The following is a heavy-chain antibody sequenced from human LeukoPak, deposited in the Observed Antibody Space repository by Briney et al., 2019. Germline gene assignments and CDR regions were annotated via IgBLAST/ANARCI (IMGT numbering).Heavy chain of an antibody. Sequence: SETLSLTCAAYGGSFSGYYWSWIRQPPGKGLEWIGEINHSGSTNYNPSLKSRVTISVDTSKNQFSLKLSSVTAADTAVYYCARDGRFPPEVLPRYFDYWGQGTLVTVSS. CDR2: INHSGST. CDR3: ARDGRFPPEVLPRYFDY. J-gene: IGHJ4*02. V-gene: IGHV4-34*01. D-gene: IGHD1-26*01. CDR1: GGSFSGYY.